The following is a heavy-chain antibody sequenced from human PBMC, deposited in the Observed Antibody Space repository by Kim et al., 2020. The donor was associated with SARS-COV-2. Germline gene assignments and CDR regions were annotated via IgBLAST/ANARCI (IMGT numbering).Heavy chain of an antibody. CDR2: ISAYNGNT. J-gene: IGHJ3*02. V-gene: IGHV1-18*01. D-gene: IGHD3-3*01. CDR1: GYTFTSYG. Sequence: ASVKVSCKASGYTFTSYGISWVRQAPGQGLEWMGWISAYNGNTNYAQKLQGRVTMTTDTSTSTAYMELRSLRSDDTAVYYCARVVRNYDFWSGYYFERNDAFDIWGQGTMVTVSS. CDR3: ARVVRNYDFWSGYYFERNDAFDI.